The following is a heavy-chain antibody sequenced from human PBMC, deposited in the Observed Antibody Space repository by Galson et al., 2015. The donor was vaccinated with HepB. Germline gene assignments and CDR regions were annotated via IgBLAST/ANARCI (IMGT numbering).Heavy chain of an antibody. Sequence: SLRLSCAASGFSFSGSAMHWVRQASGKGLEWVGRIRNKPYNYATEYAAPVKGRFTISRDDSKNTAYLQMNSLKTEDTAVYYCTSRNPTVVPAAIHSDYWGQGTLVTVSS. J-gene: IGHJ4*02. CDR1: GFSFSGSA. CDR3: TSRNPTVVPAAIHSDY. CDR2: IRNKPYNYAT. D-gene: IGHD2-2*01. V-gene: IGHV3-73*01.